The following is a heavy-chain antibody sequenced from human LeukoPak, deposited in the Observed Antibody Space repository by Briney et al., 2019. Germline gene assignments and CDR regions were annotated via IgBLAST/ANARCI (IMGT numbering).Heavy chain of an antibody. V-gene: IGHV3-30*03. CDR3: LVWKHVFDR. CDR1: GFTFSSYG. CDR2: MSYDGSKE. D-gene: IGHD5/OR15-5a*01. Sequence: GGSLRLSCAASGFTFSSYGMHWVRQAPGKGLEWVAVMSYDGSKEYYADSVKGRFTVSRDNSKNTLYLQMNSLRVEDTAVYYCLVWKHVFDRWGQGTLVTVSS. J-gene: IGHJ5*02.